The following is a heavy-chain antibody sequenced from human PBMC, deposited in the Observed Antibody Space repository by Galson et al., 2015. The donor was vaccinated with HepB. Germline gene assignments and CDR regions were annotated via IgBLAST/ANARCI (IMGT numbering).Heavy chain of an antibody. CDR1: GFTFSSYA. CDR3: AKDTTVVTHYGMDV. V-gene: IGHV3-23*01. CDR2: ISGSGGST. Sequence: SLRLSCAASGFTFSSYAVNWVRQAPGKGLEWVSGISGSGGSTYYADSVKGRFTISRDNSKNTLYLQMNSLRAEDTAVYYCAKDTTVVTHYGMDVWGQGTAVTVSS. D-gene: IGHD4-23*01. J-gene: IGHJ6*02.